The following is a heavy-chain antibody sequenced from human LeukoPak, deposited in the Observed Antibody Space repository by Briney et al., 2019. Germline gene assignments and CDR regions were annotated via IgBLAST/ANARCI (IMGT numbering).Heavy chain of an antibody. V-gene: IGHV1-46*01. CDR1: GYTFTSYY. CDR2: INPSGGST. D-gene: IGHD3-3*01. CDR3: ARDSPLGLLWGYYFDY. Sequence: ASVKVSCKASGYTFTSYYMHWVRQAPGQGLEWMGVINPSGGSTSYAQKFQGRVTMTRDTSTSTVYMELSSLRSEDTAVYYCARDSPLGLLWGYYFDYWGQGTLVTVSS. J-gene: IGHJ4*02.